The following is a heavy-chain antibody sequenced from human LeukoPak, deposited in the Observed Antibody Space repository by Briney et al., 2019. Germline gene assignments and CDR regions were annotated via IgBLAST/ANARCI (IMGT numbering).Heavy chain of an antibody. CDR1: GFTVSSNY. J-gene: IGHJ4*02. V-gene: IGHV3-66*02. D-gene: IGHD5-12*01. Sequence: PGGSLRLSCAASGFTVSSNYMSWVRQAPGKGLEWVSVIYSGGNTYYADSVKGRFTISRDNSKNTLYLQMNSLRAEDTAVYYCARGLSGYVFDYWGQGTLVTVSS. CDR3: ARGLSGYVFDY. CDR2: IYSGGNT.